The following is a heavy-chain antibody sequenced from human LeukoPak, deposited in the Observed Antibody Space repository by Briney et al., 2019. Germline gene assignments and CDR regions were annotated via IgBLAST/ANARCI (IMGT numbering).Heavy chain of an antibody. CDR2: ISSSSSYI. CDR3: TRDLYSRASRFDP. D-gene: IGHD6-13*01. Sequence: GGSLRLSXAASGFTFSSYGMNWVSQAPGKGLEWVSSISSSSSYIYYADSVKGRFTISRDNAKNSLYLQMNSLRAEDTAVYYCTRDLYSRASRFDPWGQGTLVTVSS. J-gene: IGHJ5*02. V-gene: IGHV3-21*01. CDR1: GFTFSSYG.